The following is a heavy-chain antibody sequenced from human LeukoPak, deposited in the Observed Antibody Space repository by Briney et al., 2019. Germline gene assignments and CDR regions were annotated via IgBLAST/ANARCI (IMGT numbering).Heavy chain of an antibody. D-gene: IGHD2-21*02. CDR3: ARNWGGDHLVGGPFDY. V-gene: IGHV1-2*02. J-gene: IGHJ4*02. CDR1: GYTFTGYY. CDR2: INPNSGGT. Sequence: ASVKVSCKASGYTFTGYYMYWVRQAPGQGLEWMGWINPNSGGTNYAQKFQGRVTMTRNTSISTAYMELSSLRSEDTAVYYCARNWGGDHLVGGPFDYWGQGTLVTVSS.